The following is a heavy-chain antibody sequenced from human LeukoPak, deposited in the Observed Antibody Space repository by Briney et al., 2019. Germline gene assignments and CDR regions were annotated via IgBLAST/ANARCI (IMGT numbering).Heavy chain of an antibody. V-gene: IGHV3-74*01. J-gene: IGHJ3*02. CDR1: GFTFSGHW. Sequence: GGSLRLSCAASGFTFSGHWMHWVRQAPGKGLVWVSGISSDGSSTNYADSVKGRFTISRDNAKNTLNLQMNSLRAEDTAVYYCVKDRSIVFGDIWGQGTMVSVSS. D-gene: IGHD2/OR15-2a*01. CDR3: VKDRSIVFGDI. CDR2: ISSDGSST.